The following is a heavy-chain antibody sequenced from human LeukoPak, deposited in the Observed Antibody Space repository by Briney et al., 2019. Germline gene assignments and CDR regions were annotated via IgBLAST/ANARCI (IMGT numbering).Heavy chain of an antibody. D-gene: IGHD3-22*01. Sequence: PSQTLSLTCTVSGGSISSVNYYWSWIRWHPGQGLEWIGYIYYNGRTYSNPSLKSRLTISVDTTKNQFSLKLSSVTAADTAVYYCARVHGGSGYYGWFDPWGQGTLVTVSS. CDR2: IYYNGRT. CDR1: GGSISSVNYY. CDR3: ARVHGGSGYYGWFDP. V-gene: IGHV4-31*03. J-gene: IGHJ5*02.